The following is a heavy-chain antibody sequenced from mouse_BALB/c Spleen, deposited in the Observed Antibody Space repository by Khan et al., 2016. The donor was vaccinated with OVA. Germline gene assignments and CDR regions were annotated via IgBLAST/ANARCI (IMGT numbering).Heavy chain of an antibody. CDR1: GFTISSYS. Sequence: EVQLIQSGGDLVKPARSLKLTCAVTGFTISSYSISWGRQTSDKKQLGVASNSSCGDYTYYPPTLKGRITISRDNAKNHLYLQLNDLKTEDTATYYCAGHFGGAFAYWGQGTLVTVSA. CDR3: AGHFGGAFAY. V-gene: IGHV5-6*01. CDR2: NSSCGDYT. J-gene: IGHJ3*01.